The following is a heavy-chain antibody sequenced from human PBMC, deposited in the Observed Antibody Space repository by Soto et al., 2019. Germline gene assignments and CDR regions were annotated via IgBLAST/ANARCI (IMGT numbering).Heavy chain of an antibody. CDR3: ARDLSYYLDSSDRPGAFEI. J-gene: IGHJ3*02. D-gene: IGHD3-22*01. CDR2: ISAYNGDT. Sequence: QVQLVQSGAEVKKPGASVKVSCKASGYTFTNYGISWVRQAPGQGLEWMGWISAYNGDTNYAQKLQGRVTMTTDTSTSTAYMELRSLRSDDTAVYYCARDLSYYLDSSDRPGAFEIWGRGTMVTVSS. V-gene: IGHV1-18*04. CDR1: GYTFTNYG.